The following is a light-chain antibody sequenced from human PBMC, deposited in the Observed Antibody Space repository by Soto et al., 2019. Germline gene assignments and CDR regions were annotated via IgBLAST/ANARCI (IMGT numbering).Light chain of an antibody. CDR3: QQANSFPWT. V-gene: IGKV1-17*03. J-gene: IGKJ1*01. CDR1: QGVRTY. CDR2: AAS. Sequence: DIQMTQSPSSMSATDEDRVTITCRASQGVRTYLAWFQQKPGKVPKRLISAASSLQSGVPSRFSGSVSGTVFTLTISSLHSEDFATYYCQQANSFPWTFGQGTKVDIK.